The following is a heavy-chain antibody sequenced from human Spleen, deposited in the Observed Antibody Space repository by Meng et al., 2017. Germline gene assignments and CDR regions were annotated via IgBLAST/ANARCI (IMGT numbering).Heavy chain of an antibody. CDR1: GGSVSGGSYS. CDR2: IYYSGTT. CDR3: ARGKRIAVAGFYS. Sequence: VPLQESGPGLVRPSETLSLTCTVSGGSVSGGSYSWTWIRQPPGKGLEWIGYIYYSGTTKHNPSLKSRVTISVDTSKNQFSLALSSVTAADTAVYYCARGKRIAVAGFYSWGQGTLVTVSS. J-gene: IGHJ4*02. V-gene: IGHV4-61*01. D-gene: IGHD6-19*01.